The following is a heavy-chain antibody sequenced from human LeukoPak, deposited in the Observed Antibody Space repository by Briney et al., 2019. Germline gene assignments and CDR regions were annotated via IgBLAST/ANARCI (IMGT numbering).Heavy chain of an antibody. CDR2: IYPGDSDT. J-gene: IGHJ4*02. V-gene: IGHV5-51*01. D-gene: IGHD5-18*01. Sequence: GESLKISCKGFGYSFTTYWIGWVRQMPGKGLEWMGIIYPGDSDTRYSPSFQGQVTISADKSISTAYLQWSSLKALDTAMYYCARRGYSYDFDYWGQGTLVTVSS. CDR1: GYSFTTYW. CDR3: ARRGYSYDFDY.